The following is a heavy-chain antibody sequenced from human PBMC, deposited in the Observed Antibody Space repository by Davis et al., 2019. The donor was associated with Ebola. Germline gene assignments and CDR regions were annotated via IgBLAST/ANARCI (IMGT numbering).Heavy chain of an antibody. CDR1: GGSFSGYY. D-gene: IGHD3-22*01. V-gene: IGHV4-34*01. CDR3: ARVLGHYYDSSGYYSTYYFDY. Sequence: SETLSLTCAVYGGSFSGYYWSWIRQPPGKGLEWIGQIDHNESTNYNPSLKSRVTISVDTSKNQFSLKLSSVTAADTAVYYCARVLGHYYDSSGYYSTYYFDYWGQGTLVTVSS. CDR2: IDHNEST. J-gene: IGHJ4*02.